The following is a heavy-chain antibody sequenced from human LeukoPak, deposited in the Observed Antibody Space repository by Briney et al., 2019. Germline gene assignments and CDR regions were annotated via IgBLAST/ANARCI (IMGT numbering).Heavy chain of an antibody. CDR3: AREGLGYSSGWPADAFDI. D-gene: IGHD6-19*01. Sequence: SGGSLRLSCAASGFTFSSYSMNWVRQAPGKGLECVSSISSSSSYIYYADSVKGRFTISRDNAKNSLYLQMNSLRAEDTAVYYCAREGLGYSSGWPADAFDIWGQGTMVTVSS. CDR1: GFTFSSYS. V-gene: IGHV3-21*01. CDR2: ISSSSSYI. J-gene: IGHJ3*02.